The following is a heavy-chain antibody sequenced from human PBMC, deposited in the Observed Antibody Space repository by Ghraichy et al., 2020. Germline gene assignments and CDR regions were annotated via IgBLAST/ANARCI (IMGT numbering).Heavy chain of an antibody. V-gene: IGHV3-30-3*01. CDR2: ISYDGSNK. D-gene: IGHD1-7*01. CDR3: ARTRETGTMFYRGYFDY. CDR1: GFTFSSYA. Sequence: GGSLRLSCAASGFTFSSYAMHWVRQAPGKGLEWVAVISYDGSNKYYADSVKGRFTISRDNSKNTLYLQMNSLRAEDTAVYYCARTRETGTMFYRGYFDYWGQGTLVTVSS. J-gene: IGHJ4*02.